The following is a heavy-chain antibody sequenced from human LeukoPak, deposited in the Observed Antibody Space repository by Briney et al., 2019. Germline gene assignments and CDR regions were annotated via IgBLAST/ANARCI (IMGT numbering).Heavy chain of an antibody. Sequence: MPSETLSLTCTVSGGSISSSSYYWGWIRQPPGKGLEWIGSIYYSGNTYYNPSLKSRVTISVDTSKNQFSLKLSSATAADTAVYYCARPRQGDYYFDYWGQGTLVTVSS. V-gene: IGHV4-39*01. CDR1: GGSISSSSYY. CDR3: ARPRQGDYYFDY. D-gene: IGHD2-21*02. CDR2: IYYSGNT. J-gene: IGHJ4*02.